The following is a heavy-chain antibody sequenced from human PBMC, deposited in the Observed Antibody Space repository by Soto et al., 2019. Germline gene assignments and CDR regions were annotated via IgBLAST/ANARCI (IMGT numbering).Heavy chain of an antibody. V-gene: IGHV3-66*01. CDR2: LDSGGNT. Sequence: GGSLRLSCAASGFTVSRNYMNWVRQAPGKGLEWVSVLDSGGNTYYADSVKDRFTISRDNSKNTVSLQMNSLRAEDTAVYYCVGSGYYGYFQYWGQGALVTVSS. CDR1: GFTVSRNY. J-gene: IGHJ1*01. D-gene: IGHD3-22*01. CDR3: VGSGYYGYFQY.